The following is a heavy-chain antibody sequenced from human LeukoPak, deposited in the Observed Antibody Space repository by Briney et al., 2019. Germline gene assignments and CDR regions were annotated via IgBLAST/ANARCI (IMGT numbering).Heavy chain of an antibody. CDR3: AKPSYGDPLDAFDI. CDR1: GFTFSSYS. V-gene: IGHV3-23*01. Sequence: GGSLRLSCAASGFTFSSYSMNWVRQAPGKGLEWVSTISDRSDKTYYADSVRGRFTISRDNSKNTLFLQMNSLRAEDTAVYYCAKPSYGDPLDAFDIWGQGTMVTVSS. CDR2: ISDRSDKT. D-gene: IGHD4-17*01. J-gene: IGHJ3*02.